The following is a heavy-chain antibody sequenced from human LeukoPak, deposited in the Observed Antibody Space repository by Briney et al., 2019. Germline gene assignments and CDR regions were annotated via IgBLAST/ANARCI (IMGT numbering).Heavy chain of an antibody. V-gene: IGHV4-61*02. CDR3: ARDRGSGYYDNAFDI. CDR1: GGSISSGSYY. CDR2: IYTSGST. Sequence: SQTLSLTCTVSGGSISSGSYYWSWIRQPAGKGLEWIGRIYTSGSTNHNPSLKSRVTISVDTSKNQFSLKLSSVTAADTAVYYCARDRGSGYYDNAFDIWGQGTMVTVSS. J-gene: IGHJ3*02. D-gene: IGHD3-3*01.